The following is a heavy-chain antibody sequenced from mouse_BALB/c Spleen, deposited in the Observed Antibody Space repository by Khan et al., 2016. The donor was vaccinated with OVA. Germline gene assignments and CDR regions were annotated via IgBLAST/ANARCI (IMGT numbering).Heavy chain of an antibody. CDR1: GYTFSSYW. V-gene: IGHV1-7*01. J-gene: IGHJ2*01. CDR3: ARDRIDY. Sequence: QVQLQQSRAEQAKPGASVKMSCKTSGYTFSSYWMHWVKQRPGQGLEWIGYINPTSGYTEYNEKFKDKATLSADKSSSTAYMQLTSLTSEDSAVYYCARDRIDYWGQGTTLTVSS. CDR2: INPTSGYT.